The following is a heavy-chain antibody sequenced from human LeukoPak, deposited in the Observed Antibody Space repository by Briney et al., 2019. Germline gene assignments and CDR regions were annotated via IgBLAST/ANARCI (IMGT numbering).Heavy chain of an antibody. CDR1: GFTFSSYA. Sequence: GRSLRLSCAASGFTFSSYAMHWVRQAPGKGLEWVTVVWYDGSNKHYADSVKGRFTISRDNSKNTLYLQMDSLRAEDTAVYYCASAFGASSGYSVDYWGEGTAGTVSS. J-gene: IGHJ4*02. CDR3: ASAFGASSGYSVDY. CDR2: VWYDGSNK. V-gene: IGHV3-33*01. D-gene: IGHD3-22*01.